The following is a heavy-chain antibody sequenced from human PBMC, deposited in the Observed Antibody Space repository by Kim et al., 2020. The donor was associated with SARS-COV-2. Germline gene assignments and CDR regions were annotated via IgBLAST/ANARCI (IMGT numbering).Heavy chain of an antibody. V-gene: IGHV3-53*01. J-gene: IGHJ6*02. Sequence: GGSLRLSCAASGFTVSSNYMSWVRQAPGKGLEWVSVIYSGGSTFYADSVKGRFTISRDNSKNTLYLQMNSLRAEDTAVDYCVRGVRVRGVDYYRMDVWGQGNTGTVSS. CDR1: GFTVSSNY. CDR2: IYSGGST. CDR3: VRGVRVRGVDYYRMDV. D-gene: IGHD3-10*01.